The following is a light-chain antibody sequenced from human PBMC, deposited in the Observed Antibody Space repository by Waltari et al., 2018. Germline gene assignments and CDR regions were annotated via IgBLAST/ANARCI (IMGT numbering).Light chain of an antibody. V-gene: IGKV1-5*03. CDR1: QSISSW. J-gene: IGKJ1*01. Sequence: IQMHQSPYTPSASVSDKATCTFRASQSISSWLAWYQQKPGKAPKLLIYKASSLESGVPSRFSGSGSGTEFTLTISSLQPDDFATYYCQQYNSYPWTFGQGTKVEIK. CDR2: KAS. CDR3: QQYNSYPWT.